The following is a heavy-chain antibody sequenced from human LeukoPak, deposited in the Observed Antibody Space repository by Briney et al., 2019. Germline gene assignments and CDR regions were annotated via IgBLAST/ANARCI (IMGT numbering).Heavy chain of an antibody. D-gene: IGHD2-15*01. CDR3: ARIVVVAATLGEFLSGMDV. CDR1: GGSFSGYY. J-gene: IGHJ6*04. V-gene: IGHV4-34*01. Sequence: SETLSLTCAVYGGSFSGYYWSWIRQPPGKGLEWIGEINHSGSTNYNPSLKSRVTISVDTSKHQFSLKLSSVTAADTAVYYCARIVVVAATLGEFLSGMDVWGKGTTVTVSS. CDR2: INHSGST.